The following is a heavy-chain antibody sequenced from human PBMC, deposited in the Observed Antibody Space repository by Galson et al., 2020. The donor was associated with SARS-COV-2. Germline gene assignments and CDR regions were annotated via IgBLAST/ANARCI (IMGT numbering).Heavy chain of an antibody. CDR3: AGRVAGAGSLHI. J-gene: IGHJ3*02. D-gene: IGHD6-13*01. V-gene: IGHV6-1*01. Sequence: SQTLSLTCAISGDSASRNSVARNWIRQSPSRRLEWPGRTYYRSQWSTDYAVSVKSRITINPDTSKNQFPLQLNSVTPEDTAIYYCAGRVAGAGSLHIWGQGTMVIVSS. CDR1: GDSASRNSVA. CDR2: TYYRSQWST.